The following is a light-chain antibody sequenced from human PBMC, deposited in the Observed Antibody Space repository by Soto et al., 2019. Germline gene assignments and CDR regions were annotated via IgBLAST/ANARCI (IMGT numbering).Light chain of an antibody. CDR2: GAS. CDR3: QQYGGPRGK. Sequence: ENVLTQSPGTLSLSPGERATLSCRASQSVRSDYLAWYQQRPGQAPTLLIYGASSRATGIPDSFSGSGSGTDFTLSISRLDPEDFAVYYCQQYGGPRGKFGQGTQVESK. V-gene: IGKV3-20*01. CDR1: QSVRSDY. J-gene: IGKJ1*01.